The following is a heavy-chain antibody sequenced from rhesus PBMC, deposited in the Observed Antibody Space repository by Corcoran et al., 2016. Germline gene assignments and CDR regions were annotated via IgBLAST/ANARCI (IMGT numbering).Heavy chain of an antibody. J-gene: IGHJ4*01. CDR3: AKELPYSSSYAFDY. CDR1: GFTFSSYG. V-gene: IGHV3S5*01. D-gene: IGHD6-43*01. CDR2: INSGGGSN. Sequence: EVQLVETGGGLVQPGGSLKLSCAASGFTFSSYGMSWVRQAPGKGLEWVSAINSGGGSNYYADAVKGRFTISRDNSKNTLSLQMNSLRAEDTAVYYCAKELPYSSSYAFDYWGQGVLVTVSS.